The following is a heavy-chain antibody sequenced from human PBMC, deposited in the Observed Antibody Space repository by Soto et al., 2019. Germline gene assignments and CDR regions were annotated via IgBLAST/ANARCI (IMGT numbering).Heavy chain of an antibody. CDR3: ARVAGDYVWGSYLH. D-gene: IGHD3-16*01. V-gene: IGHV3-30-3*01. CDR2: ISYDGSNK. CDR1: GFTFSSYA. J-gene: IGHJ4*02. Sequence: QVQLVESGGGVVQPGRSLRLSCAASGFTFSSYAMHWVRQAPGKGLEWVAVISYDGSNKYYADSVKGRFTISRDNSKKTLYLQMNSLRAEDTAVYYCARVAGDYVWGSYLHWGQGTLVTVSS.